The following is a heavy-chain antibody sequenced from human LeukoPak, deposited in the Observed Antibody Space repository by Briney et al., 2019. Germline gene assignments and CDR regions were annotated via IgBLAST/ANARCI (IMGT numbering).Heavy chain of an antibody. V-gene: IGHV3-53*04. J-gene: IGHJ4*02. Sequence: GGSLRLSCAACGFTVSTNYMSWVRQAPGKGLEWVSHIYSGGNTYYADSVKDRFTISRNNSKNTLYLQMNSLRAEDSAVYYCARGDRDGYNFAYWGQGSLVTVSS. CDR1: GFTVSTNY. CDR2: IYSGGNT. CDR3: ARGDRDGYNFAY. D-gene: IGHD5-24*01.